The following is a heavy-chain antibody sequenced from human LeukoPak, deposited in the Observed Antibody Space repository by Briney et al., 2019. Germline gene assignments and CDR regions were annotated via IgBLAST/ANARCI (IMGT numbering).Heavy chain of an antibody. Sequence: GTSVKVSCKASGFTFTSSAVQWVRQARGQRLEWIGWIAVGSGNTNYAQKFQERVTITRDMSTSTAYMELSSLRSEDTAVYYCAADREEWLLSNWGQGTLVTVSS. CDR3: AADREEWLLSN. J-gene: IGHJ4*02. V-gene: IGHV1-58*01. CDR1: GFTFTSSA. CDR2: IAVGSGNT. D-gene: IGHD3-3*01.